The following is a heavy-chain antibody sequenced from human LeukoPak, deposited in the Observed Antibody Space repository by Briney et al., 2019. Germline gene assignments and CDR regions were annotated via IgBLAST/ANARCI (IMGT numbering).Heavy chain of an antibody. CDR3: AREGGAWYYDSSGYFDY. CDR1: GHSISSGYY. V-gene: IGHV4-38-2*02. Sequence: SETLSLTCTVSGHSISSGYYWGWIRQPPGKGLEWIASIYHSGSTYYNPSLKSRVTISVDTSKNQFSLKLSSVTAADTAVYYCAREGGAWYYDSSGYFDYWGQGTLVTVSS. CDR2: IYHSGST. J-gene: IGHJ4*02. D-gene: IGHD3-22*01.